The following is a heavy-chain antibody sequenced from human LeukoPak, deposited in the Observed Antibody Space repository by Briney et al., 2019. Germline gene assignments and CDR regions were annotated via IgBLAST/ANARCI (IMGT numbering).Heavy chain of an antibody. V-gene: IGHV1-69*05. CDR2: IIPIFGTA. D-gene: IGHD5-24*01. CDR1: GGTFSSYA. Sequence: SVKVSCKASGGTFSSYAISWVRQAPGQGLEWMGGIIPIFGTANYAQKFQGRVTIITDESTSTAYMELSSLRSEDTAVYYCARRDRDGYNLGAFDIWGQGTMVTVSS. J-gene: IGHJ3*02. CDR3: ARRDRDGYNLGAFDI.